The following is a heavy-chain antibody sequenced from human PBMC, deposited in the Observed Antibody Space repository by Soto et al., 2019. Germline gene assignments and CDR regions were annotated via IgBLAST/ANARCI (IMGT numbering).Heavy chain of an antibody. D-gene: IGHD3-10*01. CDR3: ATYTFGSGSYYLPPYYFDY. Sequence: SETLSLTCTVSGGSISSGGYYWSWIRQHPGKGLEWIGYIYYSGSTYYNPSLKSRVTISVDTSKNQFSLKLSSVTAADTAVYYCATYTFGSGSYYLPPYYFDYWGQGTLVTVSS. CDR2: IYYSGST. CDR1: GGSISSGGYY. V-gene: IGHV4-31*03. J-gene: IGHJ4*02.